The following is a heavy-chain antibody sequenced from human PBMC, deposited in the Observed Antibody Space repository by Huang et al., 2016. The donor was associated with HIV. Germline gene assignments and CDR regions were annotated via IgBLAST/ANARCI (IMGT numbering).Heavy chain of an antibody. CDR2: SKSKTDGGTT. Sequence: EVQLVESGGGLVKPGGSLRLSCAASGFTFSNAWMSWGRQAQGKGLEGGGRSKSKTDGGTTDYAAPVKGRFTISRDESKNTLYLQRNSLKTEDTAVYYCTTESESSGWTMDHDAFDIWGQGTMVTVSS. CDR3: TTESESSGWTMDHDAFDI. CDR1: GFTFSNAW. D-gene: IGHD6-19*01. V-gene: IGHV3-15*01. J-gene: IGHJ3*02.